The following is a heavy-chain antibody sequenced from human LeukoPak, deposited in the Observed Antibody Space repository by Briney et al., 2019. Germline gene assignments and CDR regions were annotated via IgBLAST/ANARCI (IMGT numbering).Heavy chain of an antibody. CDR1: GFTFDDYA. D-gene: IGHD3-22*01. Sequence: PGGSLRLSCAASGFTFDDYAMHWVRQAPGKGLEWVSLISGDGGSTYYADSVKGRFTISRDNSKNSLYLQMNSLRTEDTALYYCAKDGSASTMNGLYYYGMDVWGQGTTVTVSS. CDR3: AKDGSASTMNGLYYYGMDV. CDR2: ISGDGGST. V-gene: IGHV3-43*02. J-gene: IGHJ6*02.